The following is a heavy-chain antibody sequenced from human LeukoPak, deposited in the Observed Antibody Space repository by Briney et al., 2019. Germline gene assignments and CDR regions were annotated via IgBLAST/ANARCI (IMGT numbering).Heavy chain of an antibody. CDR1: GGSISPYH. D-gene: IGHD4-23*01. V-gene: IGHV4-59*01. Sequence: SETLSLTCTVSGGSISPYHWSWIRQPPGKGLEWIGYIYYSGSTNYNPSLRSRVTISVDTSKNQFSLRLSSVTAADTAVYYCGRLYGGNALRGVDYWGQGTLVTVSS. CDR2: IYYSGST. J-gene: IGHJ4*02. CDR3: GRLYGGNALRGVDY.